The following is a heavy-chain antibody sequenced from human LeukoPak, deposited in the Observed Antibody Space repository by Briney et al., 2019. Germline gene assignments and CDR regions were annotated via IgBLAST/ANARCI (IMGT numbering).Heavy chain of an antibody. V-gene: IGHV1-8*01. CDR3: ATDRVDLVDY. J-gene: IGHJ4*02. D-gene: IGHD2-2*01. CDR1: GYTFTSYD. CDR2: MNPNSGNT. Sequence: ASVKVSCKASGYTFTSYDINWVRQATGQGLEWMGWMNPNSGNTGYAQKFQGRVTMTEDTSTDTAYMELSSLRSEDTAVYYCATDRVDLVDYWGQGTLVTVSS.